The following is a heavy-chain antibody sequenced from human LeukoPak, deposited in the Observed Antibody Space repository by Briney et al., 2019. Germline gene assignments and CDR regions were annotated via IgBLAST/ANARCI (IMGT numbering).Heavy chain of an antibody. D-gene: IGHD5-18*01. CDR2: ISSSSSYI. Sequence: GGSLRLSCAASGFTFSSYSMNWVRQAPGKGLEWVSSISSSSSYIYYADSVKGRFTISRDNAKNSLYLQMNCLRAEDTAVYYCARGKGGDVDTAMVSDDAFDIWGQGTMVTVSS. V-gene: IGHV3-21*04. CDR1: GFTFSSYS. J-gene: IGHJ3*02. CDR3: ARGKGGDVDTAMVSDDAFDI.